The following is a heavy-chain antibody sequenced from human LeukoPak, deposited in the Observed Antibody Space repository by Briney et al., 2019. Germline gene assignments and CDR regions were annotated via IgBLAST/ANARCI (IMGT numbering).Heavy chain of an antibody. J-gene: IGHJ4*02. CDR3: ARDSHSSSWSNYFDY. CDR1: GYTFTSYG. V-gene: IGHV1-18*01. Sequence: GASVKVSCKASGYTFTSYGISWVRQAPGQGLEWMGWISAYNGNTNYAQKLQGRVTMTTDTSTSTAYMELRSLRSDDTAVYYCARDSHSSSWSNYFDYWGQGTLVTVSS. D-gene: IGHD6-13*01. CDR2: ISAYNGNT.